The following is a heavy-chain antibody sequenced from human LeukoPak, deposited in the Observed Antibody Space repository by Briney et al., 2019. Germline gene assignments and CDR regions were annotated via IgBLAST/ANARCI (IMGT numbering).Heavy chain of an antibody. Sequence: SETLSLTCAVSGYSISSGYYWGWIRQPPGKGLEWIGSIYHSGSTCYNPSLKSRVTISVDTSKNQFSLKLSSVTAADTAVYYCARQGRSSSSEPFDIWGQGTMVTVSS. CDR2: IYHSGST. CDR1: GYSISSGYY. D-gene: IGHD6-13*01. J-gene: IGHJ3*02. CDR3: ARQGRSSSSEPFDI. V-gene: IGHV4-38-2*01.